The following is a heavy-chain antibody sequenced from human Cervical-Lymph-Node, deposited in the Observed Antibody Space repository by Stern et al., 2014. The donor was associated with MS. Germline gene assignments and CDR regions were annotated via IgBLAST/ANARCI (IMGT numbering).Heavy chain of an antibody. V-gene: IGHV4-39*01. J-gene: IGHJ4*02. D-gene: IGHD4-23*01. Sequence: QVQLQESGPGLVKPSETLSLTCTVSGDSVSSPTYFWDWIRQPPGKRLEWIGSVYYGGSTIYNPSLKSRVPISVDAPKNQCSLQLPSVTAADTAVYYCARLYGGDDRFDHWGQGALVTISS. CDR1: GDSVSSPTYF. CDR3: ARLYGGDDRFDH. CDR2: VYYGGST.